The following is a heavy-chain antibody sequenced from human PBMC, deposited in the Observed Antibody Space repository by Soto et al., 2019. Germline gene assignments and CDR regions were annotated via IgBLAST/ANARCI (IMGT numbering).Heavy chain of an antibody. Sequence: QVLLVQSGAEVKKPGSSVTVSCKASGGTFSSYTISWVRQAPGQGLEWMGRIIPILGIANYAQKCQGRATTPADKATRTAYMELSSLRSEDTPVYCCARDRDAYDSSGTFDYWGQRTLVTVSP. CDR1: GGTFSSYT. CDR2: IIPILGIA. D-gene: IGHD3-22*01. CDR3: ARDRDAYDSSGTFDY. J-gene: IGHJ4*02. V-gene: IGHV1-69*08.